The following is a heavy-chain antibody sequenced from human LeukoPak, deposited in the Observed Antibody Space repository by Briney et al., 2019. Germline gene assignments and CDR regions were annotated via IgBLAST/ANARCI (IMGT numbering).Heavy chain of an antibody. J-gene: IGHJ4*02. CDR1: GGSIRSGTHY. D-gene: IGHD3-10*01. CDR2: IFYSGST. V-gene: IGHV4-31*03. Sequence: SETLSLTCTVSGGSIRSGTHYWSWIRQPPGKGLEWIGYIFYSGSTYYNPSLKSRVTMSVDTSKNQFSLKLSSVTAADTAVYFCVRESGSYYGSGTYLLFDYWGQGTLVTVSS. CDR3: VRESGSYYGSGTYLLFDY.